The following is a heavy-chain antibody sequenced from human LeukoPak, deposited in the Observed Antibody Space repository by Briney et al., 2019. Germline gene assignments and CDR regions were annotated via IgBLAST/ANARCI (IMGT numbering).Heavy chain of an antibody. J-gene: IGHJ6*02. V-gene: IGHV3-23*01. Sequence: GGSLRLSCAASGFTFSSYAMSWVRQAPGKGLEWVSAIRGSGGSTYYADSVKGRFTISRDNSKNTLYLQMNSLRAEDTAVYYCAKVSVGAVLYYYYGMDVWGQGTTVTVSS. CDR1: GFTFSSYA. CDR3: AKVSVGAVLYYYYGMDV. CDR2: IRGSGGST.